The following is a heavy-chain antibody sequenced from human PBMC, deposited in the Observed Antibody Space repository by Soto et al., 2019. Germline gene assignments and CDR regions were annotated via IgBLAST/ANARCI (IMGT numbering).Heavy chain of an antibody. V-gene: IGHV1-69*01. CDR2: IIPIFGTA. CDR1: GGTFSSYA. Sequence: QVQLVQSGAEVKKPGSSVKVSCKASGGTFSSYAISWVRQAPGQGLEWMGGIIPIFGTANYAQKFQGRVTITADEYTSTADMKLSSLRFDDTAVYSCSREVTSVESRLLEAIASGENWFDPWGQGTLVTVSA. CDR3: SREVTSVESRLLEAIASGENWFDP. J-gene: IGHJ5*02. D-gene: IGHD3-3*01.